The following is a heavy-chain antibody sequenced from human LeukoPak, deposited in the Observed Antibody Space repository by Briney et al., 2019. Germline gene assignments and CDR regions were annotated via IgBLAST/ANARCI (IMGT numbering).Heavy chain of an antibody. V-gene: IGHV3-7*03. CDR1: GFTFNIHW. J-gene: IGHJ4*02. D-gene: IGHD6-19*01. CDR3: ARDLGSGWNFDY. Sequence: GGSLRLSCVASGFTFNIHWMTWVRQAPGKGLEWVATIKPDGNDKFLVDSVKGRFTISRDNAKTSLFLQMNSLRAEDTAMYYCARDLGSGWNFDYWGQGTLVTVSS. CDR2: IKPDGNDK.